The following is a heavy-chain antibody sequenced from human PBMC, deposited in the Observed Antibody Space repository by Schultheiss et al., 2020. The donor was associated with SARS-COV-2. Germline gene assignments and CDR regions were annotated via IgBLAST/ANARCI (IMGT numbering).Heavy chain of an antibody. V-gene: IGHV3-53*01. J-gene: IGHJ4*02. D-gene: IGHD6-6*01. Sequence: GGSLRLSCAASGFTVSSNYMSWVRQAPGKGLEWVSVIYSGGSTYYADSVKGRFTISRDNSKNTLYLQMNSLRAEDTAVYYCAKSALVVHFLDYWGQGTLVTVSS. CDR1: GFTVSSNY. CDR2: IYSGGST. CDR3: AKSALVVHFLDY.